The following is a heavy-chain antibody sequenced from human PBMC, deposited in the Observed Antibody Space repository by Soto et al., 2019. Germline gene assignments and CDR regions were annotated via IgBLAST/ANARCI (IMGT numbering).Heavy chain of an antibody. CDR3: AGAWGAYYYYYGMDV. Sequence: SETLSLTCTVSGGSISSYYWSWIRQPPGKGLEWIGYIYYSGSTNYNPSLKSRVTISVDTSKNQFSLKLSSVTAADTAVYYCAGAWGAYYYYYGMDVWGKGTTVTVSS. D-gene: IGHD7-27*01. V-gene: IGHV4-59*01. J-gene: IGHJ6*04. CDR2: IYYSGST. CDR1: GGSISSYY.